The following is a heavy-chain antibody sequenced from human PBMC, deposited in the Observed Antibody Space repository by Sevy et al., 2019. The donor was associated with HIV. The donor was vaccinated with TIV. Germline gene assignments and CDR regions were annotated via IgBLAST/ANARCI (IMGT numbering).Heavy chain of an antibody. CDR3: ASERVISFIGGATTGAFDI. J-gene: IGHJ3*02. D-gene: IGHD1-26*01. V-gene: IGHV3-7*01. CDR1: GFTFSSNW. CDR2: IKQDGSEL. Sequence: GGSLRLSCAASGFTFSSNWRSWVRQAPGKGLEWVANIKQDGSELYKVDSVKGRSTISSDNAKNSLYLQMSSLRAEDTAVYYCASERVISFIGGATTGAFDIWGQGTMVIVSS.